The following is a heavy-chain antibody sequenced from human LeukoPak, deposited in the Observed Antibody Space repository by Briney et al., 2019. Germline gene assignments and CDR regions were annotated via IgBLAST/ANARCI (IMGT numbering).Heavy chain of an antibody. Sequence: PSETLSLTCTVSGGSISTYYWSWIRQPAGKGLEWIGRLSSSGTTNYNTSLKSRVTMSVDTSTNQLSLNLTSVTAADTAVYYCAREGDGLWFGELFRQPNWFDPWGQGTLVTVSS. V-gene: IGHV4-4*07. CDR1: GGSISTYY. J-gene: IGHJ5*02. D-gene: IGHD3-10*01. CDR2: LSSSGTT. CDR3: AREGDGLWFGELFRQPNWFDP.